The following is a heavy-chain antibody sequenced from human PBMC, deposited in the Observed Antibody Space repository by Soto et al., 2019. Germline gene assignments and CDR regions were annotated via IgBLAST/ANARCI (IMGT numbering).Heavy chain of an antibody. D-gene: IGHD3-16*02. CDR2: INHSGST. CDR3: ARGYDYVWGSYRCDY. CDR1: GGSISSYY. J-gene: IGHJ4*02. V-gene: IGHV4-34*01. Sequence: SETLSLTCTVSGGSISSYYWSWIRQPPGKGLEWIGEINHSGSTNYNPSLKSRVTISVDTSKNQFSLKLSSVTAADTAVYYCARGYDYVWGSYRCDYWGQGTLVTVSS.